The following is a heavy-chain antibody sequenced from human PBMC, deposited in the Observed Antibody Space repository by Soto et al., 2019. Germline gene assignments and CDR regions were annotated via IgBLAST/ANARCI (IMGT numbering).Heavy chain of an antibody. D-gene: IGHD4-17*01. Sequence: QVQLVQSGAEVKKPGASVKVSCKASEYTFTTYAIHWVRQAPGQRLEWMGWINAGNGNTKYSQKFQGRVTITRDTSASTAYMELSSLTSEDTAVYYCARDNGAGDYPWGQGTMVTVSS. V-gene: IGHV1-3*01. CDR1: EYTFTTYA. J-gene: IGHJ3*01. CDR3: ARDNGAGDYP. CDR2: INAGNGNT.